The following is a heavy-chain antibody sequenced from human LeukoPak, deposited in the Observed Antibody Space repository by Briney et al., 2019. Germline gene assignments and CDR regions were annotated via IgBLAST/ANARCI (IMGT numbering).Heavy chain of an antibody. CDR2: ISYSGST. D-gene: IGHD2-2*01. Sequence: SETLSLTCTVSGGSISSNSFYWGWIRQPPGKGLEWIGSISYSGSTYYNPSLKSRVTMSVDTSKNQFSLKLSSVTAADTAVFYCARDAYCSSTSCYYYFDYWGQGTLVTVSS. CDR1: GGSISSNSFY. CDR3: ARDAYCSSTSCYYYFDY. J-gene: IGHJ4*02. V-gene: IGHV4-39*07.